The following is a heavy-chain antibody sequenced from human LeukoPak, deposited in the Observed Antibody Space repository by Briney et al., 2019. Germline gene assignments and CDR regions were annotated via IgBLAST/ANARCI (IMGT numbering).Heavy chain of an antibody. CDR2: MYSGGST. Sequence: PGGSLRLSCAASGFTVSINYMRWVRHAPGKGLECVSVMYSGGSTYCADSVKGRFTISRDNSKNTLSLQMNSLRDEDTAVYYCSCRASWGQGTLVTVSS. J-gene: IGHJ5*02. CDR1: GFTVSINY. V-gene: IGHV3-53*01. CDR3: SCRAS.